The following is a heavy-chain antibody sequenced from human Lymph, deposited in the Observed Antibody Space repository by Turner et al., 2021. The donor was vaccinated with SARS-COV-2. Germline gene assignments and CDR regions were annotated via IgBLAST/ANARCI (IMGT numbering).Heavy chain of an antibody. CDR2: ISGSGGST. CDR3: ANLYPTVSWEFPYAMDV. CDR1: GFTFNNSA. D-gene: IGHD3-16*01. Sequence: EVQLLESGGGLVQPGGSLRLSCAASGFTFNNSAMSWVRQAPGKGLEWVSTISGSGGSTYYADSVKGRFTISRDNSKNTLYLQMKSLRAEDTAVYYCANLYPTVSWEFPYAMDVWGQGTTVTVSS. J-gene: IGHJ6*02. V-gene: IGHV3-23*01.